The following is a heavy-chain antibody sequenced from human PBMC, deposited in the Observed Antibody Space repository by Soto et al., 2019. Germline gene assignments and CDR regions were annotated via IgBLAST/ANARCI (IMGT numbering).Heavy chain of an antibody. Sequence: ETLSLTCAVYEESFSGYYWSWVRQPPGKGLEWIGEIDQGGSTTYNPSLKSRVTMLADTSKNQFSLRLSPVTAADTAVYFCARLFRDVYNAVEYWGQGALVTVSS. J-gene: IGHJ4*02. CDR3: ARLFRDVYNAVEY. D-gene: IGHD3-3*01. CDR1: EESFSGYY. V-gene: IGHV4-34*01. CDR2: IDQGGST.